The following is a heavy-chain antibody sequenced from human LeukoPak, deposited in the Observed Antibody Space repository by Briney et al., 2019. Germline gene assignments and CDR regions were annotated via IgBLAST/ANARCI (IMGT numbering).Heavy chain of an antibody. J-gene: IGHJ5*02. Sequence: SQTLSLTCAVSGGSISSGGYSWSWIRQPPGKGLEWIGHIYHSGSTYYNPSLKSRVTISVDRSKNQFSLKLSSVTAADTAVYYCARTSGPYDFWSGYPNWFDPWGQGTLVTVSS. CDR2: IYHSGST. D-gene: IGHD3-3*01. CDR1: GGSISSGGYS. V-gene: IGHV4-30-2*01. CDR3: ARTSGPYDFWSGYPNWFDP.